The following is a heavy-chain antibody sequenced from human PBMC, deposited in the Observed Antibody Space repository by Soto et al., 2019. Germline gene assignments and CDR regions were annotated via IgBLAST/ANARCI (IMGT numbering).Heavy chain of an antibody. CDR3: ARLPIPGGGFDP. D-gene: IGHD2-21*01. Sequence: SETLSLTCTVSGGSISSSSYYWGWIRQPPGKGLEWIGSIYYSGSTYYNPSLKSGVTISVDTSKNQFSLKLSSVTAADTAVYYCARLPIPGGGFDPWGQGTLVTVSS. CDR2: IYYSGST. CDR1: GGSISSSSYY. J-gene: IGHJ5*02. V-gene: IGHV4-39*01.